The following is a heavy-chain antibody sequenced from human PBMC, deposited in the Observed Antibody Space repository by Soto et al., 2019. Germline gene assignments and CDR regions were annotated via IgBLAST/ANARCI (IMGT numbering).Heavy chain of an antibody. CDR3: VGEFVGTFDI. J-gene: IGHJ3*02. Sequence: PGESLKISCQGSGYSFTNYWIGWVRQMPGKGLEWMGIIYPSDSDTRYSPSFHGQFTISADKSINTAYLQWSSLKASDTAMYYCVGEFVGTFDIWGQGTMVT. V-gene: IGHV5-51*01. CDR1: GYSFTNYW. D-gene: IGHD3-16*01. CDR2: IYPSDSDT.